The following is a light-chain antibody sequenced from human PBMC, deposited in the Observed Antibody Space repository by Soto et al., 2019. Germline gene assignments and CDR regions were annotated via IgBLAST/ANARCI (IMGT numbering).Light chain of an antibody. CDR2: GAS. V-gene: IGKV3-15*01. J-gene: IGKJ4*01. Sequence: EIVMAQSPATLSVSPGEIATLSFRASQSVSSNLAWYQQKPGQAPRLLIYGASTRATGIPARFSGSGSGTEFTLTISSLQSEDFATYYCLQDYTSPLTFGGGTKVDIK. CDR1: QSVSSN. CDR3: LQDYTSPLT.